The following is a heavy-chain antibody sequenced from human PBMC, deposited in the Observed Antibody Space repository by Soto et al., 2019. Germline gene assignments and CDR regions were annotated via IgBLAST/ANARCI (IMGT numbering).Heavy chain of an antibody. CDR2: MNPDSGDT. D-gene: IGHD2-15*01. J-gene: IGHJ4*02. CDR1: GYPFSAFD. Sequence: QVQLVQSGAEVKKPGASGKVSCEASGYPFSAFDINWVRQAGGHGLEWMGWMNPDSGDTAFAQRFQDRITMARSTSISTAYMDLSRLTSEDTAVYFCVRQPGGVATPGGDYWGQGTLVTVSS. V-gene: IGHV1-8*01. CDR3: VRQPGGVATPGGDY.